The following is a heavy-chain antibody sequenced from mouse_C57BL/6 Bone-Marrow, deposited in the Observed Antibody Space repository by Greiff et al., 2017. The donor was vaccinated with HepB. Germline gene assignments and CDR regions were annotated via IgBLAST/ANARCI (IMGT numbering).Heavy chain of an antibody. J-gene: IGHJ2*01. CDR2: ISNGGGST. CDR1: GFTFSDYY. D-gene: IGHD1-1*01. Sequence: EVNLVESGGGLVQPGGSLKLSCAASGFTFSDYYMYWVRQTPEKRLEWVAYISNGGGSTYYPDTVKGRFTISRDNAKNTLYLQMSRLKSEDTAMYYCARRVYYGSSYVGYFDYWGQGTTLTVSS. V-gene: IGHV5-12*01. CDR3: ARRVYYGSSYVGYFDY.